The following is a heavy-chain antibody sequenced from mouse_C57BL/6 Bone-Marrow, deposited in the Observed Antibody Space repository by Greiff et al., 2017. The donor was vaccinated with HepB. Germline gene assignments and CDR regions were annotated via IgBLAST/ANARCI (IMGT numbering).Heavy chain of an antibody. Sequence: QVQLQQPGAELVKPGASVKMSCKASGYTFTSYWITWVKQRPGQGLEWIGDIYPGSGSTNYNEKFKSKATLTVDTSSSTAYMQLSSLTSEDSAVYYCARRCNSYWYFDVWGTGTTVTVSS. CDR1: GYTFTSYW. CDR3: ARRCNSYWYFDV. D-gene: IGHD2-1*01. J-gene: IGHJ1*03. V-gene: IGHV1-55*01. CDR2: IYPGSGST.